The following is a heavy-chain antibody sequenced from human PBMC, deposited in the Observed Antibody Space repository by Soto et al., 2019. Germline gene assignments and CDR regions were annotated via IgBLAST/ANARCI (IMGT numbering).Heavy chain of an antibody. J-gene: IGHJ5*02. V-gene: IGHV3-30-3*01. D-gene: IGHD3-3*01. CDR2: ISYDGSNK. CDR3: ARDPDYDFWRGFWFDP. CDR1: GFTFSSYA. Sequence: GGSLRLSCAASGFTFSSYAMHWVRQAPGKGLEWVAVISYDGSNKYYADSVKGRFTISRDNSKNTLYLQMNSLRAEDTAVYYCARDPDYDFWRGFWFDPWGQGTLVTVSS.